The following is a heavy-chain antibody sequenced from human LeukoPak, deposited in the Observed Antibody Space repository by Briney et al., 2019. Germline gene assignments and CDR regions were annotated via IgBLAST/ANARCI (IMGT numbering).Heavy chain of an antibody. D-gene: IGHD6-19*01. J-gene: IGHJ6*03. Sequence: SQTLSLTCAISGDSVSSNSAAWNWIRQSPSRGLEWLGRTYYRSKWYNDYAVSVKSRITINPDTSKNQFSLQLNSVTPEDTAVYYCAREPGYSSGWYFPYYYYYYMDVWGKGTTVTVSS. CDR1: GDSVSSNSAA. V-gene: IGHV6-1*01. CDR3: AREPGYSSGWYFPYYYYYYMDV. CDR2: TYYRSKWYN.